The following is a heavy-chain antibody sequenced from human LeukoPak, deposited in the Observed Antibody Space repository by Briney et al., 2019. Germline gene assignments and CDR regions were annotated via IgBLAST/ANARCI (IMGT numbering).Heavy chain of an antibody. V-gene: IGHV3-23*01. CDR1: GFNFANHA. J-gene: IGHJ4*02. Sequence: QAGGSLRLSCAASGFNFANHAMSWVRQTPGKGLEWVSAISGGGDITHYADSVRGRFTISRDNSEDTLFLQMHSLRPGDTAVYYCVREDTPATANYWGQGTLVTISS. CDR3: VREDTPATANY. D-gene: IGHD2-21*02. CDR2: ISGGGDIT.